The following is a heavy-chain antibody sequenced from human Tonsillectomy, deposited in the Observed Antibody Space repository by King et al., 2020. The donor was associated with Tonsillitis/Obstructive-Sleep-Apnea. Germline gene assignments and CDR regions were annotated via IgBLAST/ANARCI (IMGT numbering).Heavy chain of an antibody. V-gene: IGHV3-7*04. J-gene: IGHJ4*02. Sequence: EVQLVESGGGLVQPGGSLRLSCAASGFTFSSYWMSWVRQSPGKGLEWVANIKHHGSEKYYVDSVKGRFTISRDNAKNSLYLQLNSLRAEDTAVYFCAREYCRGSSCYRIFDCWGQGTLVTVSS. CDR3: AREYCRGSSCYRIFDC. D-gene: IGHD2-15*01. CDR1: GFTFSSYW. CDR2: IKHHGSEK.